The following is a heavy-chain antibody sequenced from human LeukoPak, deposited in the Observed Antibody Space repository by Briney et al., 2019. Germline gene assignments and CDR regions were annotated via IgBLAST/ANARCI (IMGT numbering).Heavy chain of an antibody. V-gene: IGHV4-34*01. CDR2: INESGST. Sequence: SETLSLTCAVYGGPFSHHYWTWIRQPPGKGLEWIGEINESGSTNYDPSLKSRVTISVDTSKTHFSLNLTSVTAADTAVYYCASRIGRYLYYFGMDVWGQGTTVTVSS. CDR1: GGPFSHHY. J-gene: IGHJ6*02. CDR3: ASRIGRYLYYFGMDV. D-gene: IGHD1-26*01.